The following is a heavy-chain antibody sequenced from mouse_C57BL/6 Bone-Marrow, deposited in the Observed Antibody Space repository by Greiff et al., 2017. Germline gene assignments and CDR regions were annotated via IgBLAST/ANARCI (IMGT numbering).Heavy chain of an antibody. D-gene: IGHD1-1*01. CDR2: IDPSDSYT. CDR1: GYTFTSYW. Sequence: VQLQQPGAELVMPGASVKLSCKASGYTFTSYWMHWVKQRPEQGLEWIGEIDPSDSYTNYNQKFKGKSTLTVDKSSSTAYMQLSSLTSEDSAVYYCAPYYGSSYWYFDVWGTGTTVTVSS. J-gene: IGHJ1*03. CDR3: APYYGSSYWYFDV. V-gene: IGHV1-69*01.